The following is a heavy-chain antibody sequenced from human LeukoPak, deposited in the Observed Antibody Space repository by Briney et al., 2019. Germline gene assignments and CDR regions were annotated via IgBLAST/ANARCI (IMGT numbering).Heavy chain of an antibody. J-gene: IGHJ4*02. Sequence: GGSLRLSCAASRFTFSSYCMHWVRQPPGKGLEWVAVIRHDGSYQQYADSVKGRFTVSRDNSKDTVYLQMNSLRTEDTAVYYCAKNRDSSDYPRDFDYWGQGTLVTVSS. CDR3: AKNRDSSDYPRDFDY. CDR2: IRHDGSYQ. D-gene: IGHD3-22*01. V-gene: IGHV3-30*02. CDR1: RFTFSSYC.